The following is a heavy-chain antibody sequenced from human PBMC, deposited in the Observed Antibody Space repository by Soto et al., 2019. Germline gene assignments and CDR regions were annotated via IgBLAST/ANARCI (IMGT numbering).Heavy chain of an antibody. CDR3: ARAIYDFWSGYSPYGMDV. CDR2: IYYSGST. D-gene: IGHD3-3*01. Sequence: PSETLSLTCTVSGGSISSYYWSWIRQPPGKGLEWIGYIYYSGSTNYNPSLKSRVTISVDTSKNQFSLKLSSVTAADTAVYYCARAIYDFWSGYSPYGMDVSGQATTVTVSS. CDR1: GGSISSYY. J-gene: IGHJ6*02. V-gene: IGHV4-59*01.